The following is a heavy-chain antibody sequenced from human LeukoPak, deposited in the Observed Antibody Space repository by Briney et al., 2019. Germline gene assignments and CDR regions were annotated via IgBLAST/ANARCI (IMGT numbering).Heavy chain of an antibody. CDR3: ARDVSYSGSYYYYYGMDV. Sequence: SETLSLTCTVSGGSISSGGYYWSWIRQHPGKGLEWIGYIYYSGSTNYNPSLKSRVTISVDTSKNQFSLKLSSVTAADTAVYYCARDVSYSGSYYYYYGMDVWGQGTTVTVSS. V-gene: IGHV4-61*08. D-gene: IGHD1-26*01. CDR1: GGSISSGGYY. CDR2: IYYSGST. J-gene: IGHJ6*02.